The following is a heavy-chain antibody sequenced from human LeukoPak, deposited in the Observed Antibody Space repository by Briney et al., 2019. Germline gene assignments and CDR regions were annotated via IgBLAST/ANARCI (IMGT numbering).Heavy chain of an antibody. V-gene: IGHV3-15*01. CDR3: TTDLNDIVVVVAVTGELLYYMDV. D-gene: IGHD2-15*01. CDR2: IKSKTDGGTT. CDR1: GFTFGNAW. Sequence: PGGSLRLSCAASGFTFGNAWMTWVRQAPGKGLEWVGRIKSKTDGGTTDYAAPVKGRFTISRDDSKNTLYLQMNSLKTEDTAVYYCTTDLNDIVVVVAVTGELLYYMDVWGKGTTVTVSS. J-gene: IGHJ6*03.